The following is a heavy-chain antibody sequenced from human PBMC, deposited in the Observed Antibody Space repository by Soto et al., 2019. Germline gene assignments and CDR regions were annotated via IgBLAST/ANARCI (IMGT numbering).Heavy chain of an antibody. V-gene: IGHV3-33*01. CDR1: GFTFSSYG. Sequence: QVQLVESGGGVVQPGRSLRLSCAASGFTFSSYGMHWVRQAPGKGLEWVAVIWYDGSNKYYADSVKGRFTISRDNSKNTLYLQMNSLRAEDTAVYYCARHMVRGGGWFDPWGQGTLVTVSS. CDR3: ARHMVRGGGWFDP. D-gene: IGHD3-10*01. CDR2: IWYDGSNK. J-gene: IGHJ5*02.